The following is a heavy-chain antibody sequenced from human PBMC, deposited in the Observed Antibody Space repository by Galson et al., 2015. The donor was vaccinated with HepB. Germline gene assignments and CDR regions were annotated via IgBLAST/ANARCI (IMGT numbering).Heavy chain of an antibody. J-gene: IGHJ3*02. D-gene: IGHD3-10*01. V-gene: IGHV1-2*04. CDR3: AREYKYYGSEEHDAFDI. CDR1: GYTFTGYY. Sequence: SVKVSCKASGYTFTGYYMHWVRQAPGQGLEWMGWINPNSGGTNYAQKFQGWVTMTRDTSISTAYMELSRLRSDDTAVYYCAREYKYYGSEEHDAFDIWGQGTLVTVSS. CDR2: INPNSGGT.